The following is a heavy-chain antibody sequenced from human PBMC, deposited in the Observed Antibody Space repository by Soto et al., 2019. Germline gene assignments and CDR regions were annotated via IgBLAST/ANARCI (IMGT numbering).Heavy chain of an antibody. CDR1: GFSFSKYA. Sequence: QVKLVESGGTVVQPGRSLRLSCAASGFSFSKYAMHWVRQAPGKGLEWVAVITYDATNEYYADSVKGRFTISRDNSKSTVFLQMTNLRAEDTALYYCTTARYCSRDACPAAEWGQGTLITVSS. V-gene: IGHV3-30-3*01. D-gene: IGHD2-2*01. CDR3: TTARYCSRDACPAAE. J-gene: IGHJ4*02. CDR2: ITYDATNE.